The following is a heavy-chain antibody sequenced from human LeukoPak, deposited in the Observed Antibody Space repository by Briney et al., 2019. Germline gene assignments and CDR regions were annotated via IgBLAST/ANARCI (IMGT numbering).Heavy chain of an antibody. Sequence: ASVKVSCTASGGTFSSYAISWVRQAPGQGLEWMGRIIPILGIANYAQKFQGRVTITADKSTSTAYMELSSLRSEDTAVYYCARGAYSYGHKLSEGTIDYWGQGTLVTVSS. D-gene: IGHD5-18*01. CDR1: GGTFSSYA. V-gene: IGHV1-69*04. CDR2: IIPILGIA. J-gene: IGHJ4*02. CDR3: ARGAYSYGHKLSEGTIDY.